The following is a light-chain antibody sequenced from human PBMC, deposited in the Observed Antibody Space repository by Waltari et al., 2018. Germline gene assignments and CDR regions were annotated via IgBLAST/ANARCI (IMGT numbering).Light chain of an antibody. Sequence: EIVLTQSPATLSLSPGERATLSCRASQSISTYVAWYQQKPGQAPRLLISDASNRASGIPVMFSGSGSGTDFTLTISSLEPEDFAVYYCQQRSDWPPLTFGGGTKVEIK. J-gene: IGKJ4*01. CDR1: QSISTY. CDR2: DAS. V-gene: IGKV3-11*01. CDR3: QQRSDWPPLT.